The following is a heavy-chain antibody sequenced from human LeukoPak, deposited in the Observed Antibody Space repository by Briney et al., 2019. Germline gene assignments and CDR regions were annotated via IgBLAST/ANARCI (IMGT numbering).Heavy chain of an antibody. D-gene: IGHD3-10*01. CDR1: GITVSTNY. V-gene: IGHV3-53*01. CDR3: ASRLDGSGSYSYDY. Sequence: GGSLRLSCAASGITVSTNYMGWVRQAPGKGLEWVSIAFSDGRTFYADSVKGRFTISRDNSKNTLYLQMNSLRAEDTAVYYCASRLDGSGSYSYDYWGQGTLVTVSS. CDR2: AFSDGRT. J-gene: IGHJ4*02.